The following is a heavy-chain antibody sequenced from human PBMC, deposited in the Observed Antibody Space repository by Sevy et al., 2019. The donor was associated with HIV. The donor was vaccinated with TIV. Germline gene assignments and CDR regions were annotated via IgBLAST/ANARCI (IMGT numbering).Heavy chain of an antibody. CDR1: GFTFDDYG. J-gene: IGHJ6*02. CDR3: ARVRITGNSYYYYYGMDV. D-gene: IGHD1-20*01. Sequence: EGSLRLSCAASGFTFDDYGMSWVHQAPGKELEWVSGINWNGGSTGYADSVKGRFTISRDNAKNSLYLQMNSLRAEDTDLYYCARVRITGNSYYYYYGMDVWGQGTTVTVSS. CDR2: INWNGGST. V-gene: IGHV3-20*04.